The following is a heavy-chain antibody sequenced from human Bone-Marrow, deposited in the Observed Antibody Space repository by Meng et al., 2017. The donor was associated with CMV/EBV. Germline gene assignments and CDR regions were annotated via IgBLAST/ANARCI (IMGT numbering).Heavy chain of an antibody. CDR3: ARDLSNERYGMDV. V-gene: IGHV1-69*05. J-gene: IGHJ6*02. CDR1: GGTPGNNP. Sequence: SVKVSCKASGGTPGNNPISWVRQAPGQGLEWMGGIIPIFGTANYAQKFQGRVTITTDESTSTAYMELSSLRSEDTAVYYCARDLSNERYGMDVWGQGTTVTVSS. CDR2: IIPIFGTA. D-gene: IGHD4-11*01.